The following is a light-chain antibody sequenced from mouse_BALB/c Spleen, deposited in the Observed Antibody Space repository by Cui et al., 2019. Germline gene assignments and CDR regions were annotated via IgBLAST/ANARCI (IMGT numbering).Light chain of an antibody. CDR3: QHYGSTLFT. Sequence: DIQMTPSPAPLSASVGETVTITCRASVNIHNYLAWYQQKQGKSPQLLVYDAKTLADGVPTRFSGSGSGTQYSLKINSLQPEDFGSYYCQHYGSTLFTFGSGTKLEIK. V-gene: IGKV12-41*01. J-gene: IGKJ4*01. CDR2: DAK. CDR1: VNIHNY.